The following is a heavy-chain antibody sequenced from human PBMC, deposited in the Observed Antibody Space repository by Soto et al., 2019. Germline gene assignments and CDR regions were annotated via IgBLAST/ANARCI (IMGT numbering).Heavy chain of an antibody. CDR1: GGSISNYY. V-gene: IGHV4-59*08. CDR2: IYYTGST. D-gene: IGHD4-17*01. Sequence: QVQLQESGPGLVKPSGTLSLICTVSGGSISNYYWSWIRQPPGKGLEWIGDIYYTGSTKNSPSLESRVTLSVDTSKNQFSLNLSAVTAADTAIYYCARNMVTYGDYVRGFDLWGQGTLVTVSS. J-gene: IGHJ4*02. CDR3: ARNMVTYGDYVRGFDL.